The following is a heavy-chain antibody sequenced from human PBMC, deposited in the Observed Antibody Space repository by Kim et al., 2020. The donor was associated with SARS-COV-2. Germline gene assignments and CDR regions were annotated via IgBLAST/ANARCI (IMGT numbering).Heavy chain of an antibody. V-gene: IGHV1-46*01. J-gene: IGHJ5*02. D-gene: IGHD3-16*02. CDR2: INPSGGST. Sequence: ASVKVSCKASGYTFTSYYMHWVRQAPGQGLEWMGIINPSGGSTSYAQKFQGRVTMTRDTSTSTVYMELSSLRSEDTAVYYCARDRRYDYIWGSYRSVNWFDPWGQRTLVTVSS. CDR3: ARDRRYDYIWGSYRSVNWFDP. CDR1: GYTFTSYY.